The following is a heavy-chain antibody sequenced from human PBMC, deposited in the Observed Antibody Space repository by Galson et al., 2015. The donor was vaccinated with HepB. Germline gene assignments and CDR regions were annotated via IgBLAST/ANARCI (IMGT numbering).Heavy chain of an antibody. CDR1: GFTFSSYA. J-gene: IGHJ4*02. CDR3: AKTPRRYFDWLSNTPDYFDY. Sequence: SLRLSCAASGFTFSSYAMSWVRQAPGKGLEWVSAISGSGGSTYYADSVKGRFTISRDNSKNTLYLQMNSLRAEDTAVYYCAKTPRRYFDWLSNTPDYFDYWGQGTLVTVSS. D-gene: IGHD3-9*01. CDR2: ISGSGGST. V-gene: IGHV3-23*01.